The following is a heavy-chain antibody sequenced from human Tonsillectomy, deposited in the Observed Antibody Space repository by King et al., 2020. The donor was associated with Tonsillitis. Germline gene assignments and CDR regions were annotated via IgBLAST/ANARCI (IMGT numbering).Heavy chain of an antibody. CDR3: VRDEFRDGYKIGGYFDY. D-gene: IGHD5-24*01. CDR2: IWYDGSDK. J-gene: IGHJ4*02. V-gene: IGHV3-33*08. CDR1: GFTFSTYD. Sequence: VQRVESGGGVVQPGRSLRLSCAASGFTFSTYDMHWVRQAPGKGLEWVAVIWYDGSDKYYTASVKGRFTISRDNSKNTLYLQMNNLRAEDTAVYYCVRDEFRDGYKIGGYFDYWGQGTLVTVSS.